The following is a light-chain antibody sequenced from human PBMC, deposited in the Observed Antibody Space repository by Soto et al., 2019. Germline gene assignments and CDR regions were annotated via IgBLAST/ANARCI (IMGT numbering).Light chain of an antibody. Sequence: EIVLTQSPATLSLSPGERATLSCRASQSVRSCLAWYQQVPGQAPRLLISEASTRATGIPARFSGRGSGTGFTLTISTLEPEDSAVYYCQQCGTWPQVTFGGGTKVEIK. J-gene: IGKJ4*01. CDR2: EAS. CDR3: QQCGTWPQVT. V-gene: IGKV3-11*01. CDR1: QSVRSC.